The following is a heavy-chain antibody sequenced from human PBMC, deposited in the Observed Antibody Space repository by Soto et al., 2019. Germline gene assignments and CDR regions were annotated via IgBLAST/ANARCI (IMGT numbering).Heavy chain of an antibody. Sequence: EVQLVESGGGLVQPGGSLRLSCAASGFTLSSYSMNWVRQAPGKGLEWVSSISSSSSYIYYADSVKGRFTISRDNAKNSLYLQMNSLRAEDTAVYYCARGGGYSSSSGDYYYGMDVWGQGTTVTVSS. CDR3: ARGGGYSSSSGDYYYGMDV. CDR1: GFTLSSYS. CDR2: ISSSSSYI. J-gene: IGHJ6*02. D-gene: IGHD6-6*01. V-gene: IGHV3-21*01.